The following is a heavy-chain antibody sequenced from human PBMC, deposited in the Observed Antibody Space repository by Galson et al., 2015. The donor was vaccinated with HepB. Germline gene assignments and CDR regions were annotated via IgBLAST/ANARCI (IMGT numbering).Heavy chain of an antibody. CDR3: ARGGGWYKFDY. J-gene: IGHJ4*02. D-gene: IGHD6-19*01. V-gene: IGHV4-31*03. CDR1: GGSVNSGYYY. CDR2: ISYSGST. Sequence: LTCTVSGGSVNSGYYYWSWIRQHPGKGLEYIGYISYSGSTYYNPTLKSRVIISVDTSKNQFSLKLNSATAADTAVYYCARGGGWYKFDYWGQGTLVTVSS.